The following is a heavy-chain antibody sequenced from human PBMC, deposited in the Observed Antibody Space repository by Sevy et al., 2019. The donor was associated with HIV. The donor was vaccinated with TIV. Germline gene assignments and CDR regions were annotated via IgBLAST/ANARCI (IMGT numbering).Heavy chain of an antibody. J-gene: IGHJ3*02. V-gene: IGHV3-21*01. D-gene: IGHD4-17*01. CDR2: ISSGSNYI. CDR1: GFTFSTYS. Sequence: GGSLRLSCAASGFTFSTYSMNWDRQAPGKGLEWVSSISSGSNYIYYADSVKGRFTISRDNAKNSLYLQMNSLRAEDTAVYYCARYGDNPYDAFDIWGQGTMVTVSS. CDR3: ARYGDNPYDAFDI.